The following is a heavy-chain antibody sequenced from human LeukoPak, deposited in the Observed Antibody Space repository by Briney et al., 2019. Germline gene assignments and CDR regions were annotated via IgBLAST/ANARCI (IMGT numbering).Heavy chain of an antibody. Sequence: SGGSLRLSCVASGFTFSSYAMSGVRQAPGKGLEWVSAISGSGGSTYYADSVKGRFTISRDNSKNTLYLQMDSLRAEDTAVYYCANVLGYCSSTSCYTYWGQGTLVTVSS. V-gene: IGHV3-23*01. CDR1: GFTFSSYA. D-gene: IGHD2-2*02. CDR3: ANVLGYCSSTSCYTY. CDR2: ISGSGGST. J-gene: IGHJ4*02.